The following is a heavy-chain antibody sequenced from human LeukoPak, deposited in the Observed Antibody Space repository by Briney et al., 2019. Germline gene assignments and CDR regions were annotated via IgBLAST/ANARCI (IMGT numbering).Heavy chain of an antibody. CDR3: ARGRYYDFWSGYYPNYYYYYRDV. J-gene: IGHJ6*03. Sequence: SETLSLTCAVYGGSFSGYYWSWIRQPPGKGLEWIGEINHSGSTNYNPSLKSRVTISVDTSKNQFSLKLSSVTAADTAVYYCARGRYYDFWSGYYPNYYYYYRDVGGKGTTVTVSS. CDR2: INHSGST. D-gene: IGHD3-3*01. CDR1: GGSFSGYY. V-gene: IGHV4-34*01.